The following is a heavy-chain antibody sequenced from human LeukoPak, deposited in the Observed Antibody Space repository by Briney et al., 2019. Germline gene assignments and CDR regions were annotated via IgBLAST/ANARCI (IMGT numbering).Heavy chain of an antibody. CDR1: GFNFSSYA. CDR3: AKSGLTSVADHFNPDLYFDC. V-gene: IGHV3-23*01. J-gene: IGHJ4*02. D-gene: IGHD6-19*01. Sequence: PVGSLRLSCAASGFNFSSYAMSWVRQARGKGLEWISTISGSGGSTYYADSVKGRFTISRDNSKNTLYLQMNSLRAEDTAVYYCAKSGLTSVADHFNPDLYFDCWGQGTLVTVSS. CDR2: ISGSGGST.